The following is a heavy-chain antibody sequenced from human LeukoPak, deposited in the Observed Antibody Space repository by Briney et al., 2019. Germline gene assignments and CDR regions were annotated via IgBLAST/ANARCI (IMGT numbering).Heavy chain of an antibody. Sequence: GPVKVSCKASGYTFTGYYMHWVRQAPGQGLEWMGWINPNSGGTNYAQKFQGRVTMTRDTSISTAYMELSRLRSDDTAVYYCASIAVAGRGVYFDYWGQGTLSPSPQ. CDR3: ASIAVAGRGVYFDY. CDR1: GYTFTGYY. CDR2: INPNSGGT. V-gene: IGHV1-2*02. J-gene: IGHJ4*02. D-gene: IGHD6-19*01.